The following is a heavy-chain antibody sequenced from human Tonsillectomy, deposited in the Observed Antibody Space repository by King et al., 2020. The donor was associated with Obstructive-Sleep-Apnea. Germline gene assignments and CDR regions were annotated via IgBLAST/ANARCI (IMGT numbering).Heavy chain of an antibody. CDR1: GYTFTSYY. D-gene: IGHD2-8*01. CDR2: INPSGGSQ. CDR3: ARVGPRWMLREALYYFDY. J-gene: IGHJ4*02. V-gene: IGHV1-46*03. Sequence: QLVQSGAEVKKPGASVKVSCKASGYTFTSYYMHWVRQPPGQGLEWMGIINPSGGSQSYAQKFQGRVTMTRDTSTTKVYLELSSRRFEDTAEYYCARVGPRWMLREALYYFDYWGQGTLVTVSS.